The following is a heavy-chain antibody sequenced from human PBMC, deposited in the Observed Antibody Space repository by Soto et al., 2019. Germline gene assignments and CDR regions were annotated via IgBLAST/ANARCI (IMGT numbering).Heavy chain of an antibody. J-gene: IGHJ4*02. CDR3: AKGPSPSYYGGDRYFDY. D-gene: IGHD2-21*02. CDR2: ITGSVGST. CDR1: GFIFSSYA. Sequence: EVQLLESGGGLVQPGGSQRLSCAASGFIFSSYAMSWVRQAPGKGLEWVSGITGSVGSTYYADSVQGRFTISRDNSKNILYLQMNSLRAEDTAVYYCAKGPSPSYYGGDRYFDYWGQGTLVTVSS. V-gene: IGHV3-23*01.